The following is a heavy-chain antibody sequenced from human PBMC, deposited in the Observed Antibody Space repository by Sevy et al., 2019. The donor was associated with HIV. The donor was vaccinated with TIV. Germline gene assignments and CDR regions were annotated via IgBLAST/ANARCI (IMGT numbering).Heavy chain of an antibody. J-gene: IGHJ4*02. V-gene: IGHV1-18*01. D-gene: IGHD1-26*01. CDR3: ARDVTGNYYVDY. CDR2: INPSDGNR. CDR1: GYTFTDYG. Sequence: ASVKVSCKTSGYTFTDYGIGWVRQAPGQGLEWLSWINPSDGNRNYAQRLQGRVTMTTDTSTSTAYMELWSLRSDDTAIYYCARDVTGNYYVDYWGQGTLVTVSS.